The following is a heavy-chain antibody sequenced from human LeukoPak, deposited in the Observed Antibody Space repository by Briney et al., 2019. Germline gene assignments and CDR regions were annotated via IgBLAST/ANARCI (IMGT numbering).Heavy chain of an antibody. CDR2: IYTSGST. J-gene: IGHJ4*02. CDR3: ARDPGYDSSGYYYVGFDY. Sequence: VKPSETLPLTCTVSGGSISSYYWSWIRQPAGKGLEWIGRIYTSGSTNYNPSLKSRVTMSVDTSKNQFSLKLSSVTAADTAVYYCARDPGYDSSGYYYVGFDYWGQGTLVTVSS. CDR1: GGSISSYY. D-gene: IGHD3-22*01. V-gene: IGHV4-4*07.